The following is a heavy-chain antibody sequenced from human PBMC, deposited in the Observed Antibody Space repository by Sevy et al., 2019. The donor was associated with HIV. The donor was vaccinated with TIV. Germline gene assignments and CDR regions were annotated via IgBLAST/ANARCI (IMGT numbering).Heavy chain of an antibody. Sequence: ASVKVSCKVSGYTFTGYYIHWVRQAPGQGLEWMGRINPNSGGTEFAQKFRGRVTMSRDASISTAYMELAGLTSDDTALYYCATIFVGHHSDYWGRGSLVTVSS. J-gene: IGHJ4*02. V-gene: IGHV1-2*06. CDR3: ATIFVGHHSDY. CDR2: INPNSGGT. CDR1: GYTFTGYY.